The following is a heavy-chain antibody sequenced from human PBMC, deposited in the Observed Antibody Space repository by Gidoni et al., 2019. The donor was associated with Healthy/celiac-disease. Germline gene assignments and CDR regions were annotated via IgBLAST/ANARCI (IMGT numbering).Heavy chain of an antibody. Sequence: QVQLQESGPGLVKPSETLSLTCTVSGGSISSYYWSWIRQPPGKGLKWIGYIYYSGSTNYNPSLKSRVTISVDTSKNQFSLKLSSVTAADAAVYYCARGSRELDYWGQGTLVTVSS. CDR2: IYYSGST. CDR3: ARGSRELDY. CDR1: GGSISSYY. D-gene: IGHD2-2*01. J-gene: IGHJ4*02. V-gene: IGHV4-59*01.